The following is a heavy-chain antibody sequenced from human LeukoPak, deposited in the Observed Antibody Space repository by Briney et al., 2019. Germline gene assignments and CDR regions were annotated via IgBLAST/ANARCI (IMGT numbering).Heavy chain of an antibody. CDR2: IKQDGSEK. CDR3: AKGAFRDQVQGYYYMDV. CDR1: GFTFSSYW. Sequence: GGSLRLSCAASGFTFSSYWMSWVRQAPGKGLEWVANIKQDGSEKYYVDSVKGRFIISRDNAKNSLYLQMNSLTAEDTAVYNCAKGAFRDQVQGYYYMDVWGKGTTVTVSS. J-gene: IGHJ6*03. V-gene: IGHV3-7*01. D-gene: IGHD3-10*01.